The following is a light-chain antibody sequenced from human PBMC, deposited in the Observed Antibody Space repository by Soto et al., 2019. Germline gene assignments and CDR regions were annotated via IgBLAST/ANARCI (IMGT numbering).Light chain of an antibody. CDR1: SSDVGGYNS. CDR3: SSYTSRSTLV. Sequence: QSVLTQPASVSGSPGQSITISCTGTSSDVGGYNSVSWYQQHPGKAPKLKIYEVTNRPSGVSNRFSGSKSGNTASLTISGLQAEDEADYYCSSYTSRSTLVFGTGTKVTVL. J-gene: IGLJ1*01. CDR2: EVT. V-gene: IGLV2-14*01.